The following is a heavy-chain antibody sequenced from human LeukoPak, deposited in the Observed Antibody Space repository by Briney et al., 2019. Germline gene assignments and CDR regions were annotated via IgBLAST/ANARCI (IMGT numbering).Heavy chain of an antibody. CDR3: ARPYGDGTIYGMDV. Sequence: PGGSLRLSCAASGFTVSSYYMSWVRQAPGKGLEWVSVIYSGGSTYYADSVKGRFTISRDNSKNTLYLQMNSLRAEDTAVYYCARPYGDGTIYGMDVWGQGTTVTVSS. J-gene: IGHJ6*02. CDR1: GFTVSSYY. D-gene: IGHD4-17*01. V-gene: IGHV3-66*01. CDR2: IYSGGST.